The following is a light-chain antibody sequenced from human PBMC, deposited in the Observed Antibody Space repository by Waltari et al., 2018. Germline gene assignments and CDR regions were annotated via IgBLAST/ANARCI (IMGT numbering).Light chain of an antibody. Sequence: QSVLTQPPSVSGAPGQRVTISCTGSRANIGAGSGVHWYQQLPGLATKLLLSADFNRPSGVPDRFSGSKSGTSASLSITGLQAGDEADYYCQSYDSSLGGSVFGGGTKLTVL. CDR1: RANIGAGSG. CDR3: QSYDSSLGGSV. V-gene: IGLV1-40*01. CDR2: ADF. J-gene: IGLJ3*02.